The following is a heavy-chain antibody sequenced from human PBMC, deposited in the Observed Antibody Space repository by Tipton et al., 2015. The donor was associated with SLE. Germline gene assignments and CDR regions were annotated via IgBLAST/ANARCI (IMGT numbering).Heavy chain of an antibody. D-gene: IGHD6-13*01. J-gene: IGHJ4*02. CDR2: IYYSGST. Sequence: TLSLTCAVSGDSISRSNWWSWVRQPPGKGLEWIGYIYYSGSTYYNPSLKSRVTISVDTSKNQFSLKLSSVTAADTAVYYCARGLYLSYSITFDYWGQGTLVTVSS. CDR3: ARGLYLSYSITFDY. CDR1: GDSISRSNW. V-gene: IGHV4-4*02.